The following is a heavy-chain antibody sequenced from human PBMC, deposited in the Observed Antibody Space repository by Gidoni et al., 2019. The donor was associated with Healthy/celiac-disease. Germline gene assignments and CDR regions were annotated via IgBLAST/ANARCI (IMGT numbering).Heavy chain of an antibody. J-gene: IGHJ5*02. CDR3: AKAGLEHVPDWFDP. CDR1: GFTFSSYA. V-gene: IGHV3-23*01. Sequence: EAPLLESGGGLVQPGGSLRLSCVASGFTFSSYAMSWVRQAPGKGLEWVSAISGSGGSIYYAGSVKGRFTISRDNSKNTLYLQMNSLRAEDTAVYYCAKAGLEHVPDWFDPWGQGTLVTVSS. CDR2: ISGSGGSI. D-gene: IGHD1-1*01.